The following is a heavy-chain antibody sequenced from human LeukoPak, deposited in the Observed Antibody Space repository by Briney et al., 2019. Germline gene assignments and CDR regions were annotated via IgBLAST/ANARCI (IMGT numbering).Heavy chain of an antibody. Sequence: SVTVSCKASGGTFSSYAISWVRQAPGQGLEWMGGIIPIFGTANYAQKFQGRVTITTDESTSTAYMELSSLRSEDTAVYYCAREEASSSWYSGAFDIWGQGTMVTVSS. V-gene: IGHV1-69*05. CDR1: GGTFSSYA. CDR2: IIPIFGTA. J-gene: IGHJ3*02. CDR3: AREEASSSWYSGAFDI. D-gene: IGHD6-13*01.